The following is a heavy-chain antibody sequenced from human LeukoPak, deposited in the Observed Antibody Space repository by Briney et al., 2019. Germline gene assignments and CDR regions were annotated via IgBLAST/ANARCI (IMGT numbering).Heavy chain of an antibody. V-gene: IGHV1-18*01. J-gene: IGHJ4*02. CDR1: GYTFTSYG. CDR2: ISAYNGNT. Sequence: ASVKVSCKASGYTFTSYGISWVRQAPGQGLEWMGWISAYNGNTNYAQKLQGRVTMTTGTSTSTAYMELRSLRSDDTAVCYCARGLFDYYGPGSYYNYFDYWGQGTLVTVSS. CDR3: ARGLFDYYGPGSYYNYFDY. D-gene: IGHD3-10*01.